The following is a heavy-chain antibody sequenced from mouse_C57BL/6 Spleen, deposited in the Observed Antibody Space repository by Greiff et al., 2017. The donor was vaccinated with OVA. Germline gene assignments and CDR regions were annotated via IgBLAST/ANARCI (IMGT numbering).Heavy chain of an antibody. V-gene: IGHV5-17*01. D-gene: IGHD2-4*01. J-gene: IGHJ4*01. Sequence: EVQRVESGGGLVKPGGSLKLSCAASGFTFSDYGMHWVRQAPEKRLEWVAYISSGSSTIYYADTVKGRFTISRDNAKNTLFLQMTSLRSEDTAMYYCARKDDYDEVGYYAMGYWGKGTSVTVSS. CDR2: ISSGSSTI. CDR3: ARKDDYDEVGYYAMGY. CDR1: GFTFSDYG.